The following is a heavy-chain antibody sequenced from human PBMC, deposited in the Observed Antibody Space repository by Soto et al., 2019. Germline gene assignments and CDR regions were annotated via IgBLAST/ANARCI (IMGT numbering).Heavy chain of an antibody. V-gene: IGHV4-59*08. CDR1: GDSITGYY. D-gene: IGHD3-3*01. J-gene: IGHJ6*03. CDR3: ASHTITTFGLGYYMDV. Sequence: QVQLQESGPGLVKPSETLSLTCTVSGDSITGYYWSWIRQPPGKGLEWIGYISYDGSTVYNPYLNSRVTISIDTSKNQFSLKVRSVTAADTAAYYCASHTITTFGLGYYMDVWGKGTTVTVSS. CDR2: ISYDGST.